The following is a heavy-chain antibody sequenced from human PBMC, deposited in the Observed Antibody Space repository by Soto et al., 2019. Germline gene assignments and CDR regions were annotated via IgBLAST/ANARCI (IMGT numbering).Heavy chain of an antibody. CDR1: GFTISSYG. D-gene: IGHD3-22*01. CDR3: ARDGPHDSMDY. V-gene: IGHV3-33*01. CDR2: IWYDGSNK. Sequence: GGSLRLSCAASGFTISSYGMHWVRQAPGKGLEWVAVIWYDGSNKYYADSVKGRFTISRDNSKNTLYLQMNSLRAEDTAVYYCARDGPHDSMDYWGQGTLVTVSS. J-gene: IGHJ4*02.